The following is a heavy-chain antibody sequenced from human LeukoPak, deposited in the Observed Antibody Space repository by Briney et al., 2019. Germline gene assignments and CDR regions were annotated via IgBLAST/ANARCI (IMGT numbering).Heavy chain of an antibody. J-gene: IGHJ6*02. CDR3: ARDMAMVRGNGMDV. Sequence: PGRSLRLSCAASGFIFVDYAMHWVRQAPGQGLEWVAGISWNSGSIDYADSVKGRITISRDNAKNSLYLRMNSLRAEDTALYYCARDMAMVRGNGMDVWGQGTTVTVSS. D-gene: IGHD3-10*01. CDR2: ISWNSGSI. V-gene: IGHV3-9*01. CDR1: GFIFVDYA.